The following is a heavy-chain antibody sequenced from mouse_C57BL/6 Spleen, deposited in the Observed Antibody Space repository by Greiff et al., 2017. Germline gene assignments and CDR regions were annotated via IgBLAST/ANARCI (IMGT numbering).Heavy chain of an antibody. CDR1: GYTFTSYW. CDR2: IHPSDSDT. V-gene: IGHV1-74*01. Sequence: QVQLQQPGAELVKPGASVKVSCKASGYTFTSYWMHWVKQRPGQGLEWIGRIHPSDSDTNYNQKFKGKATLTVDKSSSTAYMQLSSLTSEDSAVYYCADSSGYARGDYAMDYWGQGTSVTVSS. D-gene: IGHD3-2*02. J-gene: IGHJ4*01. CDR3: ADSSGYARGDYAMDY.